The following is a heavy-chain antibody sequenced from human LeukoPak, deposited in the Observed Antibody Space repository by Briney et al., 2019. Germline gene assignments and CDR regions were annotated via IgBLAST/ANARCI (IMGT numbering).Heavy chain of an antibody. D-gene: IGHD3/OR15-3a*01. CDR3: ATGTGGYYYMDV. Sequence: GGSLRLSCAASGFTFSSYGMHWVRQAPGKGLEWVAFIRYDGSNKYYADSVKGRFTISRDNSKNTRYLQMNSLRAEDTAVYYCATGTGGYYYMDVWGKGTTVTVSS. CDR2: IRYDGSNK. V-gene: IGHV3-30*02. CDR1: GFTFSSYG. J-gene: IGHJ6*03.